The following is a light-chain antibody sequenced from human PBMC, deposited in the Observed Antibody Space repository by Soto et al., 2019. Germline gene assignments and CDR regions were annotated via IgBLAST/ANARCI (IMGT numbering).Light chain of an antibody. CDR3: QQYNNWPLT. V-gene: IGKV3-15*01. J-gene: IGKJ4*01. Sequence: EIVMTQSPAILSVSPGERATLSCRASQSVSSNLAWYQQKPGQAPRLLIYGASTRATGIPASFSGSGSGTEFTLTISSLQSEDFAVYYCQQYNNWPLTFGGGTQVEIK. CDR2: GAS. CDR1: QSVSSN.